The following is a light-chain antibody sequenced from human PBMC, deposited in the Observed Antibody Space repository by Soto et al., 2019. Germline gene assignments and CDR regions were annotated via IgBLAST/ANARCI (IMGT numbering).Light chain of an antibody. CDR2: SNN. CDR3: AAWDDGLNGYV. CDR1: SSNIGSNT. J-gene: IGLJ1*01. Sequence: QSVLTQPHSASGTPGQGVTISSSGSSSNIGSNTVNWYQQLPGTAPKLLIYSNNQRPSGVPDRFSGSKSGTSASLAISGLQSEDEADYYCAAWDDGLNGYVFGTGTKLTVL. V-gene: IGLV1-44*01.